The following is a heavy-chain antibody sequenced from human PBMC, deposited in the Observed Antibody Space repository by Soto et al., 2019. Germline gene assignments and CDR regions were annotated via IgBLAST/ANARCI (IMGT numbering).Heavy chain of an antibody. V-gene: IGHV3-23*01. CDR1: GFTFSSYA. CDR2: ISGSGGST. CDR3: AKDPMHPFIVVVGFDAFDI. J-gene: IGHJ3*02. Sequence: EVQLLESGGGLVQPGGSLRLSCAASGFTFSSYAMSWVRQAPGKGLEWVSAISGSGGSTYYADSVKGRFTISRDNSKNTLYLQMNSLRAEDTAVYYCAKDPMHPFIVVVGFDAFDIWGQGTMVTVSS. D-gene: IGHD2-15*01.